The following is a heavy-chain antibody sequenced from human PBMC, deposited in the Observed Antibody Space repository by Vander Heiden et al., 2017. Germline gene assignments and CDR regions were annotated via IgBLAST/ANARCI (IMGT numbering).Heavy chain of an antibody. Sequence: QLQLPHSPPPLVHPSSPLSPTCPRSGGSSRSYFWSWIRQPPGKGLEWIGYIDNSGSTDYNPSLKSRVTISGDTSKNQVSLKLNAVTAADTAVYYCVRDRFVAVPTAAQHYYGKDVWGQGTTVTVSS. CDR3: VRDRFVAVPTAAQHYYGKDV. J-gene: IGHJ6*02. D-gene: IGHD2-2*01. CDR1: GGSSRSYF. V-gene: IGHV4-59*01. CDR2: IDNSGST.